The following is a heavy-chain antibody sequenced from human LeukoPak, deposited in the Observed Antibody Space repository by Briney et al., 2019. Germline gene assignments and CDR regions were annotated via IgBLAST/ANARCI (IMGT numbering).Heavy chain of an antibody. D-gene: IGHD6-19*01. Sequence: SETLSLTCTVSGGSISSYYWSWIRQPPGKGLEWIGYIYYSGSTNYNPSLESRVTISVDTSKNQFSLKLSSVTAADTAVYYCARKHQRWLALRAFDIWGQGTMVTVSS. CDR1: GGSISSYY. V-gene: IGHV4-59*12. CDR3: ARKHQRWLALRAFDI. CDR2: IYYSGST. J-gene: IGHJ3*02.